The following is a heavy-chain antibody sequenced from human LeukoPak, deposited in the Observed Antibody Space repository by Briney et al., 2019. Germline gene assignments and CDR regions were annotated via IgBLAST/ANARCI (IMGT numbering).Heavy chain of an antibody. CDR1: GGSISSSSYY. Sequence: PSETLSLTCTVSGGSISSSSYYWGWIRQPPGKGLEWIGSIYYSGSTYYNPSLKSRVTISVDTSKNQFSLKLSSVTAADTAVYYCARRVRGSGSYYDYYYYYYMDVWGKGTTVTISS. J-gene: IGHJ6*03. CDR3: ARRVRGSGSYYDYYYYYYMDV. V-gene: IGHV4-39*07. CDR2: IYYSGST. D-gene: IGHD3-10*01.